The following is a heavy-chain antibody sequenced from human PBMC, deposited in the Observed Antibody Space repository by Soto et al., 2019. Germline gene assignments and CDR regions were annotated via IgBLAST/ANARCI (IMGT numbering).Heavy chain of an antibody. Sequence: PSETLSLTCTVSGGSISSGEYYWSWIRQPPGKGLEWLGYIFYSGSTNYNPSLKSRVTISVDSSKNQFSLKLSSVTAADTAVYYCARERTGDPSFFDYWGQGTLVTVSS. V-gene: IGHV4-61*08. J-gene: IGHJ4*02. D-gene: IGHD7-27*01. CDR1: GGSISSGEYY. CDR2: IFYSGST. CDR3: ARERTGDPSFFDY.